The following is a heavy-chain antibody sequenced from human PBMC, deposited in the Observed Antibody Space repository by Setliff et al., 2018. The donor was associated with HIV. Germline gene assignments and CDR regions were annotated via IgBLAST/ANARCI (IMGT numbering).Heavy chain of an antibody. V-gene: IGHV4-4*07. CDR1: NVSINTYY. D-gene: IGHD3-10*01. CDR2: IYSSGKT. Sequence: SETLSLTCTVSNVSINTYYWSWIRQPAGRPLEWIGRIYSSGKTNYSPSLKSRVTMSADTSESQFSLRLTSVTASDTAVYYCLRFQESPTRPSVNHFIYWGQGILVTVSS. CDR3: LRFQESPTRPSVNHFIY. J-gene: IGHJ1*01.